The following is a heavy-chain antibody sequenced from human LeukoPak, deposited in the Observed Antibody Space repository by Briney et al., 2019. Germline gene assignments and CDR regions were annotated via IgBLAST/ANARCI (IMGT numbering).Heavy chain of an antibody. CDR2: ISYDGSNK. Sequence: GGSLRLSCAASGFTFSNYAMSWVRQAPGKGLEWVAVISYDGSNKYYADSVKGRFTISRDNSKNTLYLQMNSLRAEDTAVYYCARELDYWGQGTLVTVSS. J-gene: IGHJ4*02. CDR1: GFTFSNYA. CDR3: ARELDY. V-gene: IGHV3-30-3*01.